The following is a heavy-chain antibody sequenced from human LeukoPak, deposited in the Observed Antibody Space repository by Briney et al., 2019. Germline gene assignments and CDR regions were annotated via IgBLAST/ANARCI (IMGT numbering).Heavy chain of an antibody. J-gene: IGHJ4*02. D-gene: IGHD1-26*01. CDR2: IYHSGST. V-gene: IGHV4-38-2*02. Sequence: SETLSLTCTVSGYSISSGYYWGWIRQPPGKGREWIGSIYHSGSTYHNPSLKSRVTISVDTSKNQFSLKLSSVTAADTAVYYCARAIEVGAMTPFDYWGQGTLVTVSS. CDR3: ARAIEVGAMTPFDY. CDR1: GYSISSGYY.